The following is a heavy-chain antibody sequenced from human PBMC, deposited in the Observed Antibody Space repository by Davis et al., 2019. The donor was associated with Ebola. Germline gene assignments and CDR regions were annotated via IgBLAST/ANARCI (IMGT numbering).Heavy chain of an antibody. CDR3: ARDSGWYRFDY. V-gene: IGHV3-7*01. J-gene: IGHJ4*02. CDR2: IRQDGSAK. Sequence: PGGSLRLSCVASGFTFSNYLMTWVRQAPGNGLEWVANIRQDGSAKYSVDSVKGRFTMSRDNAKNSLYLQMNSLRAEDTAVYYCARDSGWYRFDYWGQGTLVTVSS. CDR1: GFTFSNYL. D-gene: IGHD6-19*01.